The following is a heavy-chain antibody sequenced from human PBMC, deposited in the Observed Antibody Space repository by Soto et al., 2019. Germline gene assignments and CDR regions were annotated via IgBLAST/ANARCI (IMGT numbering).Heavy chain of an antibody. Sequence: QVQLQQWGAGLLKPSETLSLTCAVYGGFVTSGSYYWSWIRQPPGKGLEWIGEMSHSGGTHFNPSLKSRFTTSVDTSKNQFTLKMSSVTAADTALYYCARVERGTATTVVDAFDIWGPGTMVTVSS. CDR2: MSHSGGT. D-gene: IGHD1-1*01. CDR3: ARVERGTATTVVDAFDI. V-gene: IGHV4-34*01. CDR1: GGFVTSGSYY. J-gene: IGHJ3*02.